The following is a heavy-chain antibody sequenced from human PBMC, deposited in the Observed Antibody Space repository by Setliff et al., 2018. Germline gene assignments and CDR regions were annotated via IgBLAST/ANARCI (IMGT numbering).Heavy chain of an antibody. J-gene: IGHJ4*02. CDR2: IYPGDSET. CDR1: GYSFSRHW. CDR3: ARRTGFAVAGFDH. D-gene: IGHD6-19*01. Sequence: PGESLKISCKGSGYSFSRHWIGWVRQKPGKGLEWVGIIYPGDSETRYSPSFQGQVTMSADESISTAYLQWSGLKASDTAIYYCARRTGFAVAGFDHWGQGTLVTVS. V-gene: IGHV5-51*01.